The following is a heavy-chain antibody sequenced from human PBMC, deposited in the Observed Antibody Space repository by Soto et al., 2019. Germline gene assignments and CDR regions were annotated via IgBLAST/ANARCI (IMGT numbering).Heavy chain of an antibody. J-gene: IGHJ4*02. D-gene: IGHD3-22*01. CDR3: ARDRNYDSSCYYAY. V-gene: IGHV1-3*01. CDR1: GYIFTRYA. Sequence: QVQLVQSGAELKKPGASVKVSCKASGYIFTRYAMHWVRQAPGQRLEWMGLIDAGNGNTKYSQMLQGRVTITRDTSARTAYMELSTLRSEYTAVYYCARDRNYDSSCYYAYWGQGTLVTVSS. CDR2: IDAGNGNT.